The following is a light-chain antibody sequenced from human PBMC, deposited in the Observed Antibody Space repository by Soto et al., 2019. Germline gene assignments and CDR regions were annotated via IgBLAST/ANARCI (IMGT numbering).Light chain of an antibody. J-gene: IGKJ1*01. Sequence: EPVLTQSPGTLSLSPGERATLSCRTSQSVSASQLAWYQQKPGQAPRLLIYGISKRAAGIPDRFTGSGSGTHFTLTIVGLEPEDFAVYYCQQYTQSLWTFGQGTKVEFK. V-gene: IGKV3-20*01. CDR2: GIS. CDR3: QQYTQSLWT. CDR1: QSVSASQ.